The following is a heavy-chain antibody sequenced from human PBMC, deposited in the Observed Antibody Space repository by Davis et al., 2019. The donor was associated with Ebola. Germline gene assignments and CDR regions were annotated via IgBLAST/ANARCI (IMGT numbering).Heavy chain of an antibody. V-gene: IGHV4-39*01. CDR1: GGSISWKTDH. CDR3: ARLGGLVVAVDFSPGGWFDP. Sequence: SETLSLTCIVSGGSISWKTDHWGWIRQSPGKGLELIGTISSSGSAYYNPSLNSRVTISLDTSESQFSLELTSATAADTAVYFCARLGGLVVAVDFSPGGWFDPWGQGTLVTVSS. J-gene: IGHJ5*02. CDR2: ISSSGSA. D-gene: IGHD3-16*01.